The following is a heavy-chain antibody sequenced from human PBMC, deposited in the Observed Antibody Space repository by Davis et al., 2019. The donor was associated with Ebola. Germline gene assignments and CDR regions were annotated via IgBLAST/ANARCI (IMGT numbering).Heavy chain of an antibody. CDR1: GYTFTGYY. D-gene: IGHD3-3*01. CDR3: ARESSQVRFLEWLRFDY. Sequence: ASVKVSCKASGYTFTGYYMHWVRQAPGQGLEWMGIINPSGGSTSYAQKFQGRVTMTTDTSTSTAYMELSSLRSEDTAVYYCARESSQVRFLEWLRFDYWGQGTLVTVSS. V-gene: IGHV1-46*01. CDR2: INPSGGST. J-gene: IGHJ4*02.